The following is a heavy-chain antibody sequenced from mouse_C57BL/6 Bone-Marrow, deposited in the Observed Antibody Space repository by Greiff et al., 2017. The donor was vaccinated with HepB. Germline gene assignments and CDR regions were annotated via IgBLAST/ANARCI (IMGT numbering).Heavy chain of an antibody. CDR2: IWGVGST. Sequence: VMLVESGPGLVAPSPCLSITCTVSGFSFTSYGVDWVRQSPGKGLEWLGVIWGVGSTNDNSALKSRLSISKDNSKSQVFLKMNSLQTDDTAMYYCASITTVSPYYYAMDDWGQGTSVTVSS. CDR1: GFSFTSYG. J-gene: IGHJ4*01. CDR3: ASITTVSPYYYAMDD. D-gene: IGHD1-1*01. V-gene: IGHV2-6*01.